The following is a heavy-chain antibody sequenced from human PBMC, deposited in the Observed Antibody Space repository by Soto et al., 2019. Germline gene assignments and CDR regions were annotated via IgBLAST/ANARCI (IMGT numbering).Heavy chain of an antibody. CDR1: LLSFIQYA. D-gene: IGHD3-16*01. CDR3: DKRYLYRRRGSSRTSDFS. V-gene: IGHV3-23*01. CDR2: ISGSGGSA. J-gene: IGHJ5*01. Sequence: GGSLSISSETALLSFIQYALNWVRQAPGKGLEWVSVISGSGGSASYADSVQGRFTISRDNSKNSLSLRMNSLRDEDTAVYFCDKRYLYRRRGSSRTSDFSW.